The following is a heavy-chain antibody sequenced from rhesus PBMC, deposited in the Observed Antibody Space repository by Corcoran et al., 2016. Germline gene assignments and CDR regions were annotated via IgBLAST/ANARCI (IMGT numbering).Heavy chain of an antibody. D-gene: IGHD1-26*01. CDR3: ARCGNWKSDY. CDR2: IYVSSGST. Sequence: QVQLQESGPGVVKPSETLSFTCAVSGGSISSGYDCSWIRQPSGKGLEWIGYIYVSSGSTTYNPSLKHRVTISKEAARNQFSLKLSSVTAADAAVYFCARCGNWKSDYWGQGVLVTVSS. J-gene: IGHJ4*01. CDR1: GGSISSGYD. V-gene: IGHV4-76*01.